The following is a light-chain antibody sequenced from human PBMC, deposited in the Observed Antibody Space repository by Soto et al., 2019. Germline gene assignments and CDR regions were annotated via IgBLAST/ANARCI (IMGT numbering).Light chain of an antibody. CDR1: QSVSTD. Sequence: EIVMTQYPATLSLSPGERATLSCRASQSVSTDLAWYQQKPGQAPRLLLYGASTRATGIPARFSGGGSGTEFTLTISSLQSEDFAVYYCQQYNNWPPCTFGQGTKVDIK. CDR3: QQYNNWPPCT. V-gene: IGKV3-15*01. CDR2: GAS. J-gene: IGKJ2*02.